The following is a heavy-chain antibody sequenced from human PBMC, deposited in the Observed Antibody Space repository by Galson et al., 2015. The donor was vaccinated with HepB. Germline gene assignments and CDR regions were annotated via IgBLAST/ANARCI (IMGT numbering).Heavy chain of an antibody. Sequence: SLRLSCAASGFTFSSYAMHWVRQAPGKGLEWVAVISYDGSNKYYADSVKGRFTISRDNSKNTLYLQMNSLRAEDTAVYYCAKDLAYYGSGSPRDLPDYWGQGTLVTVSS. V-gene: IGHV3-30*04. CDR3: AKDLAYYGSGSPRDLPDY. CDR2: ISYDGSNK. D-gene: IGHD3-10*01. J-gene: IGHJ4*02. CDR1: GFTFSSYA.